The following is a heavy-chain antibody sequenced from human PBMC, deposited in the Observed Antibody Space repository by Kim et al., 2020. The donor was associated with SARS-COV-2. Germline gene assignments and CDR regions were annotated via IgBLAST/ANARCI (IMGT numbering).Heavy chain of an antibody. CDR2: MIAYGGGT. Sequence: GGSLRLSCTASGFTFSSYAMTWVRQAPGKGLEWVAAMIAYGGGTYYADSVRGRFTISRDNSENTLFLQMDSLRAEDTAIYYCAKRNNDWSFDHWGQGTLGTVST. J-gene: IGHJ4*02. CDR3: AKRNNDWSFDH. V-gene: IGHV3-23*01. D-gene: IGHD3-9*01. CDR1: GFTFSSYA.